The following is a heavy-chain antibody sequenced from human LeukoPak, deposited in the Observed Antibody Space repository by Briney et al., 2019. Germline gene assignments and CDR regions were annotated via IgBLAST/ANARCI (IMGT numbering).Heavy chain of an antibody. D-gene: IGHD4-17*01. Sequence: GESLKISCKGSGYSFTSYWIGWVRQMPGKGLEWMGIIYPGDSDTRYSPSFQGQVTISADKSISTAYLQWSSLKASDTAMYYCARGMTTVTTNRDGHGGGGHWLFDYWGQGTLVTVSS. CDR2: IYPGDSDT. CDR1: GYSFTSYW. CDR3: ARGMTTVTTNRDGHGGGGHWLFDY. V-gene: IGHV5-51*01. J-gene: IGHJ4*02.